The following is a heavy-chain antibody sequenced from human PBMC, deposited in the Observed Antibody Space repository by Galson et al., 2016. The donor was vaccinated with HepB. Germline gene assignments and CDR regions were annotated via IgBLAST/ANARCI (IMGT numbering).Heavy chain of an antibody. D-gene: IGHD3-10*01. CDR1: GFTFSTYN. Sequence: SLRLSCAASGFTFSTYNMNWVRQAPGKGLEWLSYISSRSSVRHYADSAKGRFTISRDNAANSLYLQMNSLRVEDTAVYFCAREPDYGSGSYVFDYWGLGTLVTVSS. J-gene: IGHJ4*02. CDR3: AREPDYGSGSYVFDY. V-gene: IGHV3-48*01. CDR2: ISSRSSVR.